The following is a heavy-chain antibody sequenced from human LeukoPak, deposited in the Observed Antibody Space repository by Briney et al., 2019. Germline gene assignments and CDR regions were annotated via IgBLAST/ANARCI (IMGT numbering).Heavy chain of an antibody. CDR3: ARINVIGSGSYGY. Sequence: ASVKLSCKASGYTFTGYHMHWVRQAPGQGLEWMGWINPNSGGTNYAQKFQGGVTMTRDTSISTVYMELSRLRSDDTAVYYCARINVIGSGSYGYWGQGTLVTVSS. J-gene: IGHJ4*02. CDR1: GYTFTGYH. D-gene: IGHD3-10*01. CDR2: INPNSGGT. V-gene: IGHV1-2*02.